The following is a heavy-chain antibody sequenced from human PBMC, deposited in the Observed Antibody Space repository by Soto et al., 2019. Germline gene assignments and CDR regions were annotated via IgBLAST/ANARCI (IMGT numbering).Heavy chain of an antibody. CDR2: IYYSGST. D-gene: IGHD6-19*01. Sequence: PSETLSLTCTVSGGSISSYYWSWIRQPPGKGLEWIGYIYYSGSTNYNPSLKSRATISVDTSKNQFSLKLSSVTAADTAVYYCARGSIAVGSRPYYFDYWGQGTLVTVSS. V-gene: IGHV4-59*01. J-gene: IGHJ4*02. CDR3: ARGSIAVGSRPYYFDY. CDR1: GGSISSYY.